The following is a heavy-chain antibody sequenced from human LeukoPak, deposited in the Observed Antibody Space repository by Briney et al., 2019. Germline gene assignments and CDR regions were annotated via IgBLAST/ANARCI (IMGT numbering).Heavy chain of an antibody. Sequence: PSETLSLTCAVSGGSFSGYYWSWIRQPPGKGLEWIGEINHSGSTNYNPSLKSRVTISVDTSKNQFSLKLSSVTAADTAVYYCARVNWTIDYWGQGTLVSVSS. CDR2: INHSGST. CDR1: GGSFSGYY. V-gene: IGHV4-34*01. J-gene: IGHJ4*02. D-gene: IGHD1-1*01. CDR3: ARVNWTIDY.